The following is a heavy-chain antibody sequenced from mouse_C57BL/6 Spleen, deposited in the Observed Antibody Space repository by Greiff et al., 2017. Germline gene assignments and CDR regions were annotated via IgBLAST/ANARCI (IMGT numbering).Heavy chain of an antibody. CDR3: AKKGTTVGGFDV. CDR1: GFSLTSYG. J-gene: IGHJ1*03. Sequence: VQLQPSGPGLVQPSQSLSITCTVSGFSLTSYGVHWVRQSPGKGLEWLGVIWRGGSTDYTAAFMSRLSITKDNSKSQVFFKMNSLQADDTAIYYCAKKGTTVGGFDVWGTGTTVTVSS. CDR2: IWRGGST. V-gene: IGHV2-5*01. D-gene: IGHD1-1*01.